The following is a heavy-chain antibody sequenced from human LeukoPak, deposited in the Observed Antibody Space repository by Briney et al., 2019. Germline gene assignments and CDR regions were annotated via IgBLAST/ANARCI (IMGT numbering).Heavy chain of an antibody. CDR1: GCTFSKYG. V-gene: IGHV1-18*01. D-gene: IGHD3-16*01. CDR3: ARGYGDDY. CDR2: ISPYSGNT. J-gene: IGHJ4*02. Sequence: AAVKVSCKASGCTFSKYGIIWARQTPGQGLEWMGWISPYSGNTDYAQKFQGRVTMTTDTSASTVYMELRSLRSDDTAIYYCARGYGDDYWGQGTLLTVSS.